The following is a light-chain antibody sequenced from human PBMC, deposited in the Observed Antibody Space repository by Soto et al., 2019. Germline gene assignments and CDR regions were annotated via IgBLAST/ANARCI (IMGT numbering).Light chain of an antibody. V-gene: IGKV3-20*01. CDR1: QSVSSNY. Sequence: EIVLTQSPGTLSLSPGERATLSCMAIQSVSSNYLAWYQQKPGQSPRLLIYGASSRATGIPDRFSGSGSGTDFTLTISRLEHEDFAVYYCQQYNNWHPITFGQGTRLEIK. CDR3: QQYNNWHPIT. J-gene: IGKJ5*01. CDR2: GAS.